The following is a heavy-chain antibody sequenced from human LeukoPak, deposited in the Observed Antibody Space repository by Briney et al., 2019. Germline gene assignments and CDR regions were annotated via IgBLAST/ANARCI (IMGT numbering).Heavy chain of an antibody. CDR1: GFTFSNYS. V-gene: IGHV3-23*01. D-gene: IGHD3-3*01. CDR3: ALFGVITGYGMDV. Sequence: GGSLRLSCAASGFTFSNYSMNWIRQAPGKGLEWISGLSYTGSRTYYPDSVKGRFTSYREKSKHVLSLQMNSLRAEDTAVYYCALFGVITGYGMDVWGQGTTVTVSS. J-gene: IGHJ6*02. CDR2: LSYTGSRT.